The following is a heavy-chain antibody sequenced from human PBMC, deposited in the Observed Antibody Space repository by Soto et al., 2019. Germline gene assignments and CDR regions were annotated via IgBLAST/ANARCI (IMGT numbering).Heavy chain of an antibody. V-gene: IGHV3-11*04. J-gene: IGHJ4*02. D-gene: IGHD4-17*01. CDR3: ATNYGGNSGFDY. CDR2: ISKDSGRAT. Sequence: PGGSLRLSCAASGFIFRDWFMSWIRQAPGKGLEWISYISKDSGRATRYADSVKGRFTISRDNAKNSLYLQMNSLRAEDTAVYYCATNYGGNSGFDYWGQGTLVTVSS. CDR1: GFIFRDWF.